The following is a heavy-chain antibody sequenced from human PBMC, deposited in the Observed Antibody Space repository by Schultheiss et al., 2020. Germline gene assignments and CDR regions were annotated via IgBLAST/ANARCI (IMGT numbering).Heavy chain of an antibody. J-gene: IGHJ3*02. D-gene: IGHD3-3*01. CDR2: ISSSGSTI. CDR1: GFTFSDYY. V-gene: IGHV3-11*01. Sequence: GESLKISCAASGFTFSDYYMSWIRQAPGKGLEWVSYISSSGSTIYYADSVKGRFTISRDNAKNSLYLQMNSLRAEDTAVYYCARGSRLLRFLEWLLEAFDIWGQGTMVNVSS. CDR3: ARGSRLLRFLEWLLEAFDI.